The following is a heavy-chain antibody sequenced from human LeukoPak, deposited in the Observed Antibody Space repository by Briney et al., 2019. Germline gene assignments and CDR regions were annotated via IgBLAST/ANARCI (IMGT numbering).Heavy chain of an antibody. CDR1: GFTFRNYG. Sequence: GRSLRLSCAASGFTFRNYGMHWVRQAPGKGLGWVANIWFDGSENYYVDSVKGRFTISRDNFNNTLYLQTNSLGAEDTALYYCARAPYTTGRSFYFDSWGQGTLVTVSS. CDR2: IWFDGSEN. J-gene: IGHJ4*02. CDR3: ARAPYTTGRSFYFDS. V-gene: IGHV3-33*01. D-gene: IGHD2-2*02.